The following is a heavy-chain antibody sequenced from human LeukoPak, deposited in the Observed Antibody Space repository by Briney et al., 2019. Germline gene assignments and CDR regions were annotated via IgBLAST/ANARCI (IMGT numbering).Heavy chain of an antibody. Sequence: PGGSLRLSCAASGFTFSSYAMSWVCQAPGKGLEWVSAISGSGGSTYYADSVKGRFTISRDNSKNTLYLQMNSLRAEDTAVYYCAKTGDDYVWGSYIDYWGQGTLVTVSS. CDR2: ISGSGGST. CDR3: AKTGDDYVWGSYIDY. V-gene: IGHV3-23*01. J-gene: IGHJ4*02. CDR1: GFTFSSYA. D-gene: IGHD3-16*01.